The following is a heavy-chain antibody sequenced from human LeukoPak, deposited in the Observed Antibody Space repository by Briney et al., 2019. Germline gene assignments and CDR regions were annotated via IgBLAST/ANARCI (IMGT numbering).Heavy chain of an antibody. Sequence: PGGSLRLSCAASGFTLSSYSMNWVRQAPGKGLEWVSSISSSSYIYYADSVKGRFTISRDNAKNSLYLQMNSLRAEDTAIYYCARDGDGYNSPSDYWGQGTLVTVSS. CDR1: GFTLSSYS. CDR2: ISSSSYI. D-gene: IGHD5-24*01. V-gene: IGHV3-21*01. CDR3: ARDGDGYNSPSDY. J-gene: IGHJ4*02.